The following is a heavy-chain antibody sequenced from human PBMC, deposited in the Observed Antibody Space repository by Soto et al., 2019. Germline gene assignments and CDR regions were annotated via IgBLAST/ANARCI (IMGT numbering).Heavy chain of an antibody. J-gene: IGHJ3*02. CDR1: GFTFSSYW. V-gene: IGHV3-7*03. D-gene: IGHD2-21*02. CDR3: ARVHVVVVTAIYAFDI. CDR2: IKQDGSEK. Sequence: SCAASGFTFSSYWMSWVRQAPGKGLEWVDNIKQDGSEKYYVDSVKGRFTISRDNAKNSLYLQMNSLRAEDTAVYYCARVHVVVVTAIYAFDIWGQGTMVT.